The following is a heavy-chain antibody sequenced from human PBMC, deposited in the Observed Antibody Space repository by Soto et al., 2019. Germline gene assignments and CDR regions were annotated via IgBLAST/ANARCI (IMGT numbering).Heavy chain of an antibody. CDR1: GFTFNTHW. CDR2: INSDGSIT. D-gene: IGHD1-26*01. CDR3: ARAMTSVGAAAKGDF. J-gene: IGHJ4*02. V-gene: IGHV3-74*01. Sequence: EVQLVESGGGLILPGGSLRLSCAASGFTFNTHWMHWVRQAPGKGLVWVSRINSDGSITDYADSVKGRFSISRDNPRNILYLQMNSLSPEDTAGYYCARAMTSVGAAAKGDFWGQGTLVTVSS.